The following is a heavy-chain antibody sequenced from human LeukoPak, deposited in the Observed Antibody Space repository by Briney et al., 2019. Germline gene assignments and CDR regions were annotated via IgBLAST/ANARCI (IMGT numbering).Heavy chain of an antibody. CDR2: INPSGGST. J-gene: IGHJ5*02. CDR3: ARGCSSTGCRYNWFDP. Sequence: ASVKVSCKASGYTFTSYYMHWVRQAPGQGLEWMGIINPSGGSTSYAQKFQGRVTMTRDTSTSTVYMELSSLRSEDTALYYCARGCSSTGCRYNWFDPWGQGTLVTVSS. CDR1: GYTFTSYY. D-gene: IGHD2-2*01. V-gene: IGHV1-46*01.